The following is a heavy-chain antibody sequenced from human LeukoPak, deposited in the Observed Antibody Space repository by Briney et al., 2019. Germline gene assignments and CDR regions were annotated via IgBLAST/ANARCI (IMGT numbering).Heavy chain of an antibody. J-gene: IGHJ4*02. CDR3: ARYGSGSIAAAGSFDY. D-gene: IGHD6-13*01. CDR1: GGTFSSYA. Sequence: GASVKVSCKASGGTFSSYAISWVRQAPGQGLEWMGGIIPIFGTANYAQKFRGRVTITTDESTSTAYMELSSLRSEDTAVYYCARYGSGSIAAAGSFDYWGQGTLVTVSS. V-gene: IGHV1-69*05. CDR2: IIPIFGTA.